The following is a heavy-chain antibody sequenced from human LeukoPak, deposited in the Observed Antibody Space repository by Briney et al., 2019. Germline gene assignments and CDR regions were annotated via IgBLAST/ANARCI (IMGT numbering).Heavy chain of an antibody. Sequence: SETLSLTCAVYGGSFSGYYWSWIRQPPGKGLEWVGEINHSGSNNYNPSLKSRVTISVDTSNNQYSLKLSSVTAADTAVYYCARGRRFLGWLKPANWFDPWGQGTLVSVST. J-gene: IGHJ5*02. CDR2: INHSGSN. V-gene: IGHV4-34*01. D-gene: IGHD3-3*01. CDR3: ARGRRFLGWLKPANWFDP. CDR1: GGSFSGYY.